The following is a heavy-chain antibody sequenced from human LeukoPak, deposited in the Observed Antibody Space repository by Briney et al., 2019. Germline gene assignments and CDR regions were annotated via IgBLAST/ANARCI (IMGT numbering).Heavy chain of an antibody. Sequence: SETLSLTCTVSGGSISSGGYYWSWIRQPPGKGLEWIGYIYHSGSTYYNPSLKSRVTISVDRSKNQFSLKLSSVTAADTAVYYCARRHRGWFTDYWGQGTLVTVSS. CDR2: IYHSGST. J-gene: IGHJ4*02. V-gene: IGHV4-30-2*01. CDR3: ARRHRGWFTDY. CDR1: GGSISSGGYY. D-gene: IGHD6-19*01.